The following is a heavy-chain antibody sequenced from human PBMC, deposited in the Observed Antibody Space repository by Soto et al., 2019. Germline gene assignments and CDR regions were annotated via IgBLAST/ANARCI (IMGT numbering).Heavy chain of an antibody. D-gene: IGHD2-2*02. V-gene: IGHV5-10-1*01. CDR2: IDPSDSYT. Sequence: GESLKISCKGSGYSFTSYWISWMRQMPGKGLEWMGRIDPSDSYTNYSPSFQGHVTISADKSISTAYLQWSSLKASDTAMYYWASHTPGPDGMDVWGQGTTVTVSS. CDR1: GYSFTSYW. J-gene: IGHJ6*02. CDR3: ASHTPGPDGMDV.